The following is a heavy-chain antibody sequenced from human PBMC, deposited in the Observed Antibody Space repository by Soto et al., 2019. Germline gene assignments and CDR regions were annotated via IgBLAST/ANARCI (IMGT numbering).Heavy chain of an antibody. V-gene: IGHV4-59*01. CDR3: AREKLGGYSGYDRLFDY. CDR1: GGSISSYY. Sequence: PSETLSLTCTVSGGSISSYYWSWIRQPPGKGLEWIGYIYYSGSTNYNPSLKSRVTISVDTSKNQFSLKLSSVTAADTAVYYCAREKLGGYSGYDRLFDYWGQRTLVTVSS. D-gene: IGHD5-12*01. J-gene: IGHJ4*02. CDR2: IYYSGST.